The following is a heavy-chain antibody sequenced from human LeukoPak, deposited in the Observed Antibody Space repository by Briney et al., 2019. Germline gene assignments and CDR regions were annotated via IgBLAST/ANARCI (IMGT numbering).Heavy chain of an antibody. CDR1: GGSISSYY. Sequence: SETLSLTCTVSGGSISSYYWSWIRQPPGKGLEWIGYIYYSGSTNYNPSLKSRVTISVATSKNQFSLKLSSVTAADTAVYYCARARTDIVVVPAAMSPDVYDYWGQGTLVTVSS. D-gene: IGHD2-2*01. V-gene: IGHV4-59*01. CDR3: ARARTDIVVVPAAMSPDVYDY. CDR2: IYYSGST. J-gene: IGHJ4*02.